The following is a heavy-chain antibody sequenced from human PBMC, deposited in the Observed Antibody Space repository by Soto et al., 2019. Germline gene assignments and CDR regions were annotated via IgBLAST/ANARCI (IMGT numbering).Heavy chain of an antibody. Sequence: SLTCTVSGGSISSYYWSWIRQPPGKGLEWIGYIYYSGSTNYNPSLKSRVTISVDTSKNQFSLKLSSVTAADTAVYYCARWKGSSVIDYWGQGTLVTVSS. CDR2: IYYSGST. CDR1: GGSISSYY. J-gene: IGHJ4*02. D-gene: IGHD6-6*01. CDR3: ARWKGSSVIDY. V-gene: IGHV4-59*01.